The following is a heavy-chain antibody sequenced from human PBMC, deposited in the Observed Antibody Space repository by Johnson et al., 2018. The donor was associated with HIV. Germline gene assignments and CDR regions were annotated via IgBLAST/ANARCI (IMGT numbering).Heavy chain of an antibody. V-gene: IGHV3-7*05. CDR3: CRHSRSTRIAADAFDI. CDR1: GFTFSTYW. D-gene: IGHD6-13*01. CDR2: IKQDGSEK. Sequence: VQLVESGGGLVQPGGSLRLSCVASGFTFSTYWMSWVRQAPGKGLEWVANIKQDGSEKNYVDSVKGRFTFSRDNAKNSVYLQMNSQRAEDTAVYYCCRHSRSTRIAADAFDIWGQGTMVTVSS. J-gene: IGHJ3*02.